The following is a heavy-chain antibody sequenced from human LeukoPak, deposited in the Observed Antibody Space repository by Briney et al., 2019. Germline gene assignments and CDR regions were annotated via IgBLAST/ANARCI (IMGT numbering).Heavy chain of an antibody. Sequence: GGSLRLSCAASGFTFSSYSMNWVRQAPGKGLEWVSSISSSSHIYYADSVKGRFTISRDNAKNSLYLQMNSLRAEDTAVYYCAREGITMVRGVLNYGMDVWGQGTTVTVSS. V-gene: IGHV3-21*01. D-gene: IGHD3-10*01. CDR1: GFTFSSYS. CDR3: AREGITMVRGVLNYGMDV. J-gene: IGHJ6*02. CDR2: ISSSSHI.